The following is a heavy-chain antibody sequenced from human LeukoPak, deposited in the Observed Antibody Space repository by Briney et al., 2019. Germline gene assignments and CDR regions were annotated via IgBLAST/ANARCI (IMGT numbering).Heavy chain of an antibody. Sequence: GGSLRLSCAASGFTVSSNYMTWVRQAPGKGLEWVSVIYSGGITYYADSVKGRFTISRDNSKNSLYLQMNSLRAEDTAVYYCARDLNGGNSYWGQGTLVTVSS. CDR2: IYSGGIT. J-gene: IGHJ4*02. V-gene: IGHV3-53*05. CDR1: GFTVSSNY. D-gene: IGHD4-23*01. CDR3: ARDLNGGNSY.